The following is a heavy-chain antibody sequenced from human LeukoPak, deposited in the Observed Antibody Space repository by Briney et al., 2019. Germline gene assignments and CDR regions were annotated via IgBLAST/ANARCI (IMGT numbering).Heavy chain of an antibody. CDR1: GFIFSDYY. CDR2: ISSGGSSI. J-gene: IGHJ4*02. CDR3: AREPYYDSSGYCLDY. D-gene: IGHD3-22*01. Sequence: GGSLRLSCAASGFIFSDYYMSWIRQAPGKGLEWVSYISSGGSSIYHADSVKGRFTISRDNAKNSLYLQMNSLRAEDTAVYYCAREPYYDSSGYCLDYWGQGTLVTVSS. V-gene: IGHV3-11*01.